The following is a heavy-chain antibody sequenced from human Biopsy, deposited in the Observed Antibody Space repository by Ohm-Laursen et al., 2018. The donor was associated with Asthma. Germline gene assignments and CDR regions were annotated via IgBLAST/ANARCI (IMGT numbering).Heavy chain of an antibody. CDR1: GFTFSSYG. CDR2: IWYDGINK. V-gene: IGHV3-33*01. D-gene: IGHD3-10*01. CDR3: ARDFGNRYSETHLEY. Sequence: SLRLSCAASGFTFSSYGMHWVRQAPGKGLEWLALIWYDGINKFYADSVKGRITVSRDQSKSTLYLQINSLRADDTAVYYCARDFGNRYSETHLEYWGQGTLVTVSS. J-gene: IGHJ4*02.